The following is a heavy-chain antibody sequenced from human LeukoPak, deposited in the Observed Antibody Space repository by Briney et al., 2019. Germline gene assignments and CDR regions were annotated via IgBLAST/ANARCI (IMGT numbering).Heavy chain of an antibody. CDR1: GFTFSSYG. V-gene: IGHV3-33*01. J-gene: IGHJ4*02. CDR2: IWYDGSNK. Sequence: PGGSLRLSCAASGFTFSSYGMHWVRQAPGKGLEWVAVIWYDGSNKYYADPVKGRFTISRDNSKNTLYLQMNSLRAEDTAVYYCARARTTYYGDYNAAYWGQGTLVTVSS. CDR3: ARARTTYYGDYNAAY. D-gene: IGHD4-17*01.